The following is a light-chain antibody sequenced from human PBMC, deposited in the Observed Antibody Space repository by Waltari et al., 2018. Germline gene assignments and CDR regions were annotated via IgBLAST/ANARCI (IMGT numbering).Light chain of an antibody. CDR2: DVN. CDR1: SSDVGGYNR. CDR3: SSYTNTGDTLV. Sequence: QSALTQPPSVSGSPGQSVTISCTGTSSDVGGYNRVSWYQQSPGTAPKLILYDVNIRPSGVPVRFSGSQSGYMASLTISGLQAEDEGHYYCSSYTNTGDTLVFGGGTELTVL. J-gene: IGLJ2*01. V-gene: IGLV2-18*02.